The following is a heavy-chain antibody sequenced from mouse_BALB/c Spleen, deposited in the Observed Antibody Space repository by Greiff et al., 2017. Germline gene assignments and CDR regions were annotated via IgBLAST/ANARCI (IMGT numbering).Heavy chain of an antibody. CDR2: IDTSDSYT. Sequence: VKLHQPGAELVMPGASVKMSCKASGYTFTDYWMHWVKQRPGQGLEWIGAIDTSDSYTSYNQKFKGKATLTVDESSSTAYMQLSSLTSEDSAVYYCATTMITTAWFAYWGQGTLVTVSA. D-gene: IGHD2-4*01. CDR1: GYTFTDYW. J-gene: IGHJ3*01. V-gene: IGHV1-69*01. CDR3: ATTMITTAWFAY.